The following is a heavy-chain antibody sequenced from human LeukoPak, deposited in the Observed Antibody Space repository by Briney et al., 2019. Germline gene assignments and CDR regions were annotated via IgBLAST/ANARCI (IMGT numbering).Heavy chain of an antibody. CDR3: AKDMRRIIVGAKMDV. J-gene: IGHJ6*02. V-gene: IGHV3-48*04. Sequence: PGGSLRLSCAASGFTFSSYSMNWVRQAPGKGLEWVSYISSSSSTIYYADSVKGRFTISRDNAKNSLYLQMNSLRAEDTALYYCAKDMRRIIVGAKMDVWGQGTTVTVSS. CDR2: ISSSSSTI. CDR1: GFTFSSYS. D-gene: IGHD1-26*01.